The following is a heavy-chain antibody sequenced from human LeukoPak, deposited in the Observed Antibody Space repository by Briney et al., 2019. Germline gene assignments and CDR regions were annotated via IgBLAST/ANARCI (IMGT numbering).Heavy chain of an antibody. V-gene: IGHV3-30*04. CDR1: GFTFSSYA. CDR2: ISYDGSNK. D-gene: IGHD1-26*01. J-gene: IGHJ4*02. CDR3: ARVDSGNYDY. Sequence: GGSLRLSCAASGFTFSSYAMHWVRQAPGKGLEWVAVISYDGSNKYYADSVKGRFTISRDNTKNTLFLQKNSLRVEDTAVYYCARVDSGNYDYWGQGTLLTASS.